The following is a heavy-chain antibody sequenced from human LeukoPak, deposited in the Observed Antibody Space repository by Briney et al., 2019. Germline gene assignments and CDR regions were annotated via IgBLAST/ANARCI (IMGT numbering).Heavy chain of an antibody. Sequence: ASVKVSCKASGYSFTKYGISWVRQAPGQGLEWMGWINSYSGVTNYAQNFQARVTMTRDTSITTAYMELSSLESEDTAIYYCARGGCSSTSCFAYDYWGQGTLVTVSS. CDR2: INSYSGVT. J-gene: IGHJ4*02. D-gene: IGHD2-2*01. CDR1: GYSFTKYG. CDR3: ARGGCSSTSCFAYDY. V-gene: IGHV1-2*02.